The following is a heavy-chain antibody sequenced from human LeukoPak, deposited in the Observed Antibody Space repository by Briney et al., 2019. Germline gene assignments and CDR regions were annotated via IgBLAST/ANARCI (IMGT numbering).Heavy chain of an antibody. J-gene: IGHJ5*02. CDR1: GGSISSYY. V-gene: IGHV4-59*01. D-gene: IGHD2-15*01. Sequence: SETLSLTCTVSGGSISSYYWSWIRQPPGKGLEWIGYIYYSGSTNYNPSLKSRVTISVDTSKNQFSLKLSSVTAADTAVYYCARGIVVVATTLINWFDPWGQGTLVTVSS. CDR3: ARGIVVVATTLINWFDP. CDR2: IYYSGST.